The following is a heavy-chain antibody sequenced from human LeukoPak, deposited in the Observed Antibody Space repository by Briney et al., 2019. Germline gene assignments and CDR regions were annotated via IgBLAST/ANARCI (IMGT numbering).Heavy chain of an antibody. D-gene: IGHD6-6*01. CDR1: GFNFDNFA. J-gene: IGHJ4*02. Sequence: GGSLRLSCVVSGFNFDNFAMHWARQPLGKGLEWVAVISHDGRTKYYADSMKGRITISRDNSKNTLFLQMNSLRAEDTAVYYCAGLGYSSSWTEAYWGQGTLVTVSS. V-gene: IGHV3-30*04. CDR3: AGLGYSSSWTEAY. CDR2: ISHDGRTK.